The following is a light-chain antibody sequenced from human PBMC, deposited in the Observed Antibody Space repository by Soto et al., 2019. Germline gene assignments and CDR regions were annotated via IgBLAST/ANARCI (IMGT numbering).Light chain of an antibody. V-gene: IGKV1-39*01. J-gene: IGKJ1*01. CDR3: QQSYTTPWT. Sequence: DIQMTQSPSSLSASVRDKVTITCRASQGIDGYLNWYQQRPGKAPKLLIYAASRLQTGVPSRFSGSGSGTDFTLTINSLQPEDFATYYCQQSYTTPWTFGQGTKVEIK. CDR2: AAS. CDR1: QGIDGY.